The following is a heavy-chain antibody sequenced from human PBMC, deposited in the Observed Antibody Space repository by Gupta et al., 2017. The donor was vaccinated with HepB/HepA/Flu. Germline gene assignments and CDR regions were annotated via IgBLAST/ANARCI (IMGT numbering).Heavy chain of an antibody. CDR3: VKDTGGGESPT. CDR2: STGNGGYI. V-gene: IGHV3-9*01. Sequence: PRVDSGGGVVQPGRSMRLSCAASTRTVSDCGMHWVGRGPGKGLEWVAGSTGNGGYIKYADSVKGRFSIARDNAKKSGYLQMNSLRVEDTAFYYCVKDTGGGESPTWGQGRRVTVSS. D-gene: IGHD3-10*01. J-gene: IGHJ5*02. CDR1: TRTVSDCG.